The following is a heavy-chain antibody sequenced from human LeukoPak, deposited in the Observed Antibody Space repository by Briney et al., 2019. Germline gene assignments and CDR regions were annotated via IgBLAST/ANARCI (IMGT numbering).Heavy chain of an antibody. V-gene: IGHV4-34*01. Sequence: SETLSLTCAVYGGSFSGYYWSWIRQPPGKGLEMIGEINHSGSTNYNPSLKSRVTISVDTSKNQFSLKLSSVTAADTAVYYCARGTTVTTARGYYGMDVWGKGTTVTVSS. CDR1: GGSFSGYY. CDR2: INHSGST. J-gene: IGHJ6*04. D-gene: IGHD4-17*01. CDR3: ARGTTVTTARGYYGMDV.